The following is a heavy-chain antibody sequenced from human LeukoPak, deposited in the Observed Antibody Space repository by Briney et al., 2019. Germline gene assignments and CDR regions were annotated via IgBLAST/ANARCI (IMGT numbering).Heavy chain of an antibody. V-gene: IGHV4-59*01. CDR2: IYYSGST. CDR1: GGSISSYY. D-gene: IGHD2-15*01. Sequence: PSETLSLTCTVSGGSISSYYWSWIRQPPGKGLEWIGYIYYSGSTNYNPSLKSRVTISVDTSKNQFSLKLSSVTAADTAVYYCARERDRDYYYMDVWGKGTTVTVSS. J-gene: IGHJ6*03. CDR3: ARERDRDYYYMDV.